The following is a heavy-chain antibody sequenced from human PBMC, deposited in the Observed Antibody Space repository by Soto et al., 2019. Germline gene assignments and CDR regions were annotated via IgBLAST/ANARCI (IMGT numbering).Heavy chain of an antibody. V-gene: IGHV3-30-3*01. Sequence: SLRLSCAASGFTFSSYAMHWVRQTPGRGLEWVSVISYHGSIQYYADSVKGRFTISKDNSKNTVSLQMDGLRPEDTAIYYCAGGPTSTYYFQYWGQGALVTVSS. D-gene: IGHD4-4*01. CDR1: GFTFSSYA. CDR2: ISYHGSIQ. CDR3: AGGPTSTYYFQY. J-gene: IGHJ4*02.